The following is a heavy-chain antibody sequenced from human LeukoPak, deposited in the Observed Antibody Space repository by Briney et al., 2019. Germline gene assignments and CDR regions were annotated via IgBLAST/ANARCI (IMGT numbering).Heavy chain of an antibody. CDR2: ICYSGST. D-gene: IGHD1-26*01. CDR1: GVSISTYY. Sequence: PSETLSLTCTASGVSISTYYWSWIRQPPGKGLEWIGYICYSGSTSYNPSLKSRVTISVDTSKNQFSLKLSSVTAADTAVYYCAREEALGSGSFDYWGQGTLVTVSS. V-gene: IGHV4-59*01. CDR3: AREEALGSGSFDY. J-gene: IGHJ4*02.